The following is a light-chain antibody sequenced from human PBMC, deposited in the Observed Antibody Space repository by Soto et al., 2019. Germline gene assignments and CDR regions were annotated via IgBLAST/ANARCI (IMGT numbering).Light chain of an antibody. CDR2: LAS. J-gene: IGKJ1*01. CDR3: QQSYDTPWT. Sequence: DIQMTQSPSSLSASVGDRVTITCRASHNINTYLNWFQQTPGKPPKLLMYLASSLQTGVPSRFSGSGSGTDYTLTISSLQPEDFATYYCQQSYDTPWTFGQGTKVEIK. CDR1: HNINTY. V-gene: IGKV1-39*01.